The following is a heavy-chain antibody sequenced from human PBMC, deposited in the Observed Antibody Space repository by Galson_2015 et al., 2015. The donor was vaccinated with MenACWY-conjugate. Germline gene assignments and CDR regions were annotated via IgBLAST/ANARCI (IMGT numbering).Heavy chain of an antibody. J-gene: IGHJ4*02. Sequence: SVKVSCKASGYTFTSFGIHWVRQAPGQRLEWMGWIYAGNGDTQYSEKFQDRMIITRVTSATTAYMELNRLISEDTAVYYCAKGPLTSVRGAGHCDSWGQGTLVTVSA. V-gene: IGHV1-3*01. D-gene: IGHD3-10*02. CDR2: IYAGNGDT. CDR3: AKGPLTSVRGAGHCDS. CDR1: GYTFTSFG.